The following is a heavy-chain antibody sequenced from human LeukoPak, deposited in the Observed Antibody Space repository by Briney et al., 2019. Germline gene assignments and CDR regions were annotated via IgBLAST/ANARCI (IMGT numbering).Heavy chain of an antibody. CDR1: GFTFSSYA. V-gene: IGHV3-23*01. CDR2: ISSNGGST. Sequence: GGSLRPSCAASGFTFSSYAMNWVRQAPGKGLEWVSSISSNGGSTNYADSVKGRFTISRDNSKNTLYLQMNSLRAEDTAVYYCVKSIPHWYFDLWGRGTLVTVSS. D-gene: IGHD2-21*01. J-gene: IGHJ2*01. CDR3: VKSIPHWYFDL.